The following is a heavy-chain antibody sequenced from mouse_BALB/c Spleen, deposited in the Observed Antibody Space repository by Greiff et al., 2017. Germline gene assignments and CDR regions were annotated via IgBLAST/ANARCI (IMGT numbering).Heavy chain of an antibody. D-gene: IGHD1-1*01. CDR3: ARNYYYGSSYDWYFDV. CDR1: GYTFTSYY. CDR2: IYPGNVNT. V-gene: IGHV1S56*01. Sequence: VQLQQSGPELVKPGASVRISCKASGYTFTSYYIHWVKQRPGQGLEWIGWIYPGNVNTKYNEKFKGKATLTADKSSSTAYMQLSSLTSEDSAVYFCARNYYYGSSYDWYFDVWGAGTTVTVSS. J-gene: IGHJ1*01.